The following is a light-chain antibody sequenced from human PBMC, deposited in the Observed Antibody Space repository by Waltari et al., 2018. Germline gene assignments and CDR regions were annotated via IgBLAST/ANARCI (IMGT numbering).Light chain of an antibody. CDR3: QQYDDLPHS. J-gene: IGKJ2*03. Sequence: DIQMTQSPSSLSASVGDKVTITCHASQDISGWLAWYQEIPGKALKPLIFAASSVQSGFPSRFCGSGSGTDYTLTITSLQPEDFATYYCQQYDDLPHSFGQGTKVEIK. V-gene: IGKV1D-16*01. CDR1: QDISGW. CDR2: AAS.